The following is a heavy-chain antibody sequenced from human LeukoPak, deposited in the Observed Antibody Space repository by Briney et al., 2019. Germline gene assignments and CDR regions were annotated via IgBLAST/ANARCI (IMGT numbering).Heavy chain of an antibody. CDR1: GFTFSSYA. CDR3: AKIYSDWGSEK. J-gene: IGHJ4*02. Sequence: PGRSLRLSCAASGFTFSSYAMHWVRQAPGKGLEWVAVISYDGSNKYYADSVKGRFTISRDNSKNTLYLQMNSLRDDDTAVYYCAKIYSDWGSEKRGQGTLATVSS. CDR2: ISYDGSNK. D-gene: IGHD3-10*01. V-gene: IGHV3-30-3*02.